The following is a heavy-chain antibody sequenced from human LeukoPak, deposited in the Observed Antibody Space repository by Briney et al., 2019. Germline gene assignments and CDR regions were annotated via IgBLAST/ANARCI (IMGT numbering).Heavy chain of an antibody. CDR2: INNSGST. CDR1: GGSFSGYY. J-gene: IGHJ3*02. V-gene: IGHV4-34*01. D-gene: IGHD1/OR15-1a*01. Sequence: SETLSLTCAVYGGSFSGYYWNWIRQPPGKGLEWIGEINNSGSTNYNPSLKSRVTISRDTSKNQFSLKLSSVTAADTAVYYCARGTTEGAFDIWGQGTMVTVSS. CDR3: ARGTTEGAFDI.